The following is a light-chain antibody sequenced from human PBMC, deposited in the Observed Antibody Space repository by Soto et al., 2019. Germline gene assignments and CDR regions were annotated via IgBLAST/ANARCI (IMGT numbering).Light chain of an antibody. V-gene: IGKV1-5*03. Sequence: DIQMTQSPSTLSGSVGDSVTITCRASQTISSWLAWYQQKPGKAPKXLIYKASTLKSGVPSRFSGSGSGTELTLTISSLQPDDFATDYCQHYKSYSEAFGQGTKVDIK. J-gene: IGKJ1*01. CDR1: QTISSW. CDR3: QHYKSYSEA. CDR2: KAS.